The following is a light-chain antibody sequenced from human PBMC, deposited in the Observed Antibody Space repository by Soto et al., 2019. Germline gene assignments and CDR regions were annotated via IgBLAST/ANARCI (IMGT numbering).Light chain of an antibody. CDR3: QQYSSYWT. CDR2: DAT. J-gene: IGKJ1*01. Sequence: DIQMTQAPSSLSASVGDRVTISCRASQSISSYLNWYQQKPGKAPKLLIHDATSLESGVPSRFSGSGSGTEFTLTISSLQPDDFATYYCQQYSSYWTFAQGTKVDI. V-gene: IGKV1-5*01. CDR1: QSISSY.